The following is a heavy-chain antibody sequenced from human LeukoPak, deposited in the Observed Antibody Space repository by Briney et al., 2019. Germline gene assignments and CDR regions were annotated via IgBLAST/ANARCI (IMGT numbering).Heavy chain of an antibody. V-gene: IGHV1-8*01. Sequence: GASVKVSCKASGYTFTTYDINWVRQATGQGLEWMGWMNTNSGNTDYAQKFQGRVTMTRNTSISTAYMELSGLRSEDTAVYYCARFLWASYRPFDSWGQGTLVTVSS. CDR1: GYTFTTYD. J-gene: IGHJ4*02. CDR2: MNTNSGNT. CDR3: ARFLWASYRPFDS. D-gene: IGHD3-16*02.